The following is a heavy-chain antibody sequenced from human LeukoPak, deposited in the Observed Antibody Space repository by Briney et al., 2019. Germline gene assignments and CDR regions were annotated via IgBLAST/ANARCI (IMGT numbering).Heavy chain of an antibody. CDR2: IYYSGST. Sequence: SETLSLTCTVSGGSISSSSYYWGWIRQPPGKGLEWIGSIYYSGSTYYNPSLKSRVTITVDTSKNQFSLKLSSVTAADTAVYYCARPGRGPYWYFDLWGRGTLVTVSS. CDR1: GGSISSSSYY. CDR3: ARPGRGPYWYFDL. D-gene: IGHD3-10*01. J-gene: IGHJ2*01. V-gene: IGHV4-39*01.